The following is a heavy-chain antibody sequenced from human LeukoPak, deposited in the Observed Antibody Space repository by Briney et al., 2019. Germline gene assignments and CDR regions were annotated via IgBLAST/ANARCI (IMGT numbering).Heavy chain of an antibody. CDR1: GGSISGYY. D-gene: IGHD5-18*01. CDR3: ARHGGYSYGYSGAFDY. Sequence: SETLSLTCTVSGGSISGYYWGWIRQPPGKGLEWVGYIYYSGSTNYNPSLKSRVTISVDTSKNQFSLKLSSVTAADTAVYYCARHGGYSYGYSGAFDYWGQGTLVTVSS. J-gene: IGHJ4*02. CDR2: IYYSGST. V-gene: IGHV4-59*08.